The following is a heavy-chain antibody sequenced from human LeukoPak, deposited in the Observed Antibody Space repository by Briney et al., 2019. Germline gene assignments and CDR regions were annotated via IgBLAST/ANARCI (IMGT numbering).Heavy chain of an antibody. CDR2: IYPGDSDT. J-gene: IGHJ3*02. V-gene: IGHV5-51*01. D-gene: IGHD3-3*01. CDR1: GYRFTSYW. CDR3: ARLRFLEWRAFDI. Sequence: GESLKISFKGSGYRFTSYWIGWVRPMPGKGLEWMGIIYPGDSDTRYSPSFQGQVTISADKSISTAYLQWSSLKASDTAMYYCARLRFLEWRAFDIWGQGTMVTVSS.